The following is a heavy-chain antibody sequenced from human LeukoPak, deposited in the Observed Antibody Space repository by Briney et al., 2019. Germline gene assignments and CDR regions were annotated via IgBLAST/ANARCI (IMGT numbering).Heavy chain of an antibody. D-gene: IGHD5-18*01. CDR1: GGSFSGYY. CDR3: ARRGYSYGTFDC. CDR2: INHSGST. Sequence: SETLSLTCAVYGGSFSGYYWSWIRQPPGKGLEWIGEINHSGSTNYNPSLKSRVTISADTSKNQFSLKLSSVTAADTAVYYCARRGYSYGTFDCWGQGTLVTVSS. J-gene: IGHJ4*02. V-gene: IGHV4-34*01.